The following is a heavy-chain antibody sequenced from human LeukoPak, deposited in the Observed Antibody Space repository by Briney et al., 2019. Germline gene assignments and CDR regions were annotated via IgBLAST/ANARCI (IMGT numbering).Heavy chain of an antibody. Sequence: SGPTLVNPTQTLTLTCTFSGFSLSTSGVGVGWIRQPPGEALEWLALIYWDDDKRYSPSLKSRLTITKGTSKNRVVLTMTNMDPVDTATYYCAHMALLTNLGAFDIWGQGTMVTVSS. V-gene: IGHV2-5*02. D-gene: IGHD2-8*01. CDR3: AHMALLTNLGAFDI. J-gene: IGHJ3*02. CDR2: IYWDDDK. CDR1: GFSLSTSGVG.